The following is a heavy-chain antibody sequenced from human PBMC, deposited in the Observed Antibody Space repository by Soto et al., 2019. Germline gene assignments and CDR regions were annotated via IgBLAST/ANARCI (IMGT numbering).Heavy chain of an antibody. CDR3: ALTGTTDSRGAYYYGMDV. D-gene: IGHD1-20*01. J-gene: IGHJ6*02. CDR2: TYYRSKWYN. V-gene: IGHV6-1*01. CDR1: GDSVSRNSAA. Sequence: QTLSLTCAISGDSVSRNSAAWNWIRQSPSRGLEWLGRTYYRSKWYNDYAVSVKSRITINPDTSKNQFSLQLNSVTPEDTAVYYCALTGTTDSRGAYYYGMDVWGQGTTVTVSS.